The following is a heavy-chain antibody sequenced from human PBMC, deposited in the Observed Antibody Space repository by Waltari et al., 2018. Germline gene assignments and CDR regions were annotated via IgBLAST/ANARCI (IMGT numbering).Heavy chain of an antibody. CDR2: IYTSGST. Sequence: QVQLQESGPGLVKPSETLSLTCTVSGGSISSYYWSWIRQPAGKGLEWIGRIYTSGSTNYNPSLKSRGTMSVDTSKNQFSLKLSSVTAADTAVYYCARDHDFWSGYYTGPYYMDVWGKGTTVTISS. D-gene: IGHD3-3*01. V-gene: IGHV4-4*07. CDR3: ARDHDFWSGYYTGPYYMDV. J-gene: IGHJ6*03. CDR1: GGSISSYY.